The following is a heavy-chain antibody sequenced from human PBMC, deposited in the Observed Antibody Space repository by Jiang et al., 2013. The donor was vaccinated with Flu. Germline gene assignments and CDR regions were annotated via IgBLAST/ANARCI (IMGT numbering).Heavy chain of an antibody. CDR2: ISSTSAYI. V-gene: IGHV3-21*06. Sequence: QLLESGGGLVRPGGSLRLSCAASEFTFSRDTMNWVRQAPGKGLEWVASISSTSAYIYYADSLKGRFTISRDNARNSLYLRMNGLRDEDTAVYYCAREKPSKTYVHYYGMDVWGQGTTVTVSS. D-gene: IGHD4-11*01. J-gene: IGHJ6*02. CDR3: AREKPSKTYVHYYGMDV. CDR1: EFTFSRDT.